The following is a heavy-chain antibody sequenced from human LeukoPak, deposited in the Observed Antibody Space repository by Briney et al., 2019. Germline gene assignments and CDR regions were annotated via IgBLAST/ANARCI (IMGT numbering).Heavy chain of an antibody. V-gene: IGHV1-18*01. J-gene: IGHJ4*02. Sequence: ASVKVSCKASGYTFTNFGISWVRQAHGQGLEWMGWISAYSADIDYAQKFQGRVTITTDTSTSTAYMELTSLRFDDTAVYYCARDVGISRFDYWGQGTLVTVSS. CDR1: GYTFTNFG. CDR2: ISAYSADI. CDR3: ARDVGISRFDY. D-gene: IGHD7-27*01.